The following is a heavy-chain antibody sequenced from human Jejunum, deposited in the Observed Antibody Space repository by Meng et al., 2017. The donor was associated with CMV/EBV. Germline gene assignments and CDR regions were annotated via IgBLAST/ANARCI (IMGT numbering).Heavy chain of an antibody. J-gene: IGHJ5*02. CDR3: VRHGDCSSGSCFYHWFDP. CDR1: GASVSTYY. Sequence: VPLQESGPGLVKPSETLSLPCSVSGASVSTYYWSWIRQPPGKGLEWIGYIYNSGGTYYNPSLKSRVTISIDTSKNQFSLKLNSVTAADTAVYYCVRHGDCSSGSCFYHWFDPWGQGSLVTVSS. D-gene: IGHD2-15*01. CDR2: IYNSGGT. V-gene: IGHV4-59*02.